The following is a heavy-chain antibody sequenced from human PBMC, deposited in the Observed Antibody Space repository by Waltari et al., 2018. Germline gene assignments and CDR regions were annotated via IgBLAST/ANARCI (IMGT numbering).Heavy chain of an antibody. J-gene: IGHJ4*02. CDR1: GVTLHTYV. CDR3: ASVADTGYKTN. D-gene: IGHD5-12*01. Sequence: QVDLVESGGGVVQPGRSRRLSGADSGVTLHTYVMHWVRQARGKGLEWVAAISFDSNNKYYTDSVKGRFTISRDNSKNMLYLEMNSLGTEDTALYYCASVADTGYKTNWGQGTLVTVSS. CDR2: ISFDSNNK. V-gene: IGHV3-30-3*01.